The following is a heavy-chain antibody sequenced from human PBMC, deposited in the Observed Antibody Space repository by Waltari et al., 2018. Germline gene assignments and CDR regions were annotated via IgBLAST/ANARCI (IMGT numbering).Heavy chain of an antibody. V-gene: IGHV3-30*18. J-gene: IGHJ5*02. CDR1: GFPFSRYG. D-gene: IGHD2-2*01. CDR3: AKDSRNQLLYSGLDNWFDP. Sequence: QVQLVESGGGVVQPGRCLRLSCAAPGFPFSRYGTHGVRQAPGTGLEWVAVISNDGSNKNYGDSGKGRFTISRDNSKNTLYLQMNSLRPEDTAMYYCAKDSRNQLLYSGLDNWFDPWGQGTLVTVSS. CDR2: ISNDGSNK.